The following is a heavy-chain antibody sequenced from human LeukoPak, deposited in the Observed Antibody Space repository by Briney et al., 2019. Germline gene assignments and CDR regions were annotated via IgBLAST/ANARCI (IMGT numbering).Heavy chain of an antibody. CDR3: ASRSGSYYYYYGMDV. D-gene: IGHD1-26*01. J-gene: IGHJ6*02. V-gene: IGHV4-34*01. CDR1: GGSFSGYY. Sequence: SETLSLTCAVYGGSFSGYYWSWIRQPPGKGLEWIGEINHSGSTNYNPSLKSRVTISVDTSKNQFSPKLSSVTAADTAVYYCASRSGSYYYYYGMDVWGQGTTVTVSS. CDR2: INHSGST.